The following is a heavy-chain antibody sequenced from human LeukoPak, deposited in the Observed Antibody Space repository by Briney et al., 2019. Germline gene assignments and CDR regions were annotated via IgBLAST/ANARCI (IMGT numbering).Heavy chain of an antibody. V-gene: IGHV3-11*01. CDR1: GFTFSDYY. CDR3: ARTLAVADH. D-gene: IGHD6-19*01. CDR2: IGYSATTV. J-gene: IGHJ4*02. Sequence: PGGSLRLSCAASGFTFSDYYMTWIRQAPGKGLEWISYIGYSATTVFYADSVRGRFTISRDDAKNSLFLQMDSLRAEDTAVYYCARTLAVADHWGQGTRVTVSS.